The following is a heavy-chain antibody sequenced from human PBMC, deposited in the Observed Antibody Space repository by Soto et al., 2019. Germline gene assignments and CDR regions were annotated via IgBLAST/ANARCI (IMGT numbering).Heavy chain of an antibody. CDR2: SIPIFGTA. J-gene: IGHJ4*02. CDR1: GGTFSSYA. CDR3: ARGAAAATKPHFDY. V-gene: IGHV1-69*01. Sequence: QVQLVQSGAEVKKPGSSVKVSCKASGGTFSSYAISWVRQAPGQGLEWMGGSIPIFGTANYAQKFQGRVTITADESTSTAYMELSSLRSEDTAVYYCARGAAAATKPHFDYWGQGTLVTVSS. D-gene: IGHD6-13*01.